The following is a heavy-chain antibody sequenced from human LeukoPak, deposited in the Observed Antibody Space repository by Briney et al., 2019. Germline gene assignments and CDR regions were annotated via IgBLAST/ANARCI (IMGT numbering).Heavy chain of an antibody. CDR3: AKATTRDYYDSSGSLDY. D-gene: IGHD3-22*01. V-gene: IGHV3-23*01. CDR2: ISGSGDST. Sequence: GGSLRLSCEASGFTFSSHAMSWVRQAPGKGLEWVSSISGSGDSTYYADSVKGRFTISRDNSKNALYLQMNSLRAEDTALYYCAKATTRDYYDSSGSLDYWGQGTLVTVSS. J-gene: IGHJ4*02. CDR1: GFTFSSHA.